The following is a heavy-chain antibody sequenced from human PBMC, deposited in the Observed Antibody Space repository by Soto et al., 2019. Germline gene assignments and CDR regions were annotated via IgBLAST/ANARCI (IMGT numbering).Heavy chain of an antibody. CDR3: AKGIATAAAVGFDP. CDR2: IYSGGTP. D-gene: IGHD6-13*01. J-gene: IGHJ5*02. CDR1: GFTFSNAW. V-gene: IGHV3-53*01. Sequence: GSLRLSCAASGFTFSNAWMSWVRQAPGKGLERVSVIYSGGTPYYADSVQGRFAISRGNSKNTVYLQMNSLRAEDTAVYYCAKGIATAAAVGFDPWGQGTLVTVSS.